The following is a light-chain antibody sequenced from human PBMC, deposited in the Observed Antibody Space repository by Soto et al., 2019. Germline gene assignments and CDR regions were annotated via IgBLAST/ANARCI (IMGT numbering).Light chain of an antibody. Sequence: DIQLTQSPSFLSAFVGDTVTITCRASQAMSTYLAWYQQKPGKVPKLLIRSASTLQSGVPPRFSGGGSGTEFTLRISTLQPYDSGIFYCQQLNGYQLAFGGGTNVEIK. V-gene: IGKV1-9*01. J-gene: IGKJ4*01. CDR3: QQLNGYQLA. CDR2: SAS. CDR1: QAMSTY.